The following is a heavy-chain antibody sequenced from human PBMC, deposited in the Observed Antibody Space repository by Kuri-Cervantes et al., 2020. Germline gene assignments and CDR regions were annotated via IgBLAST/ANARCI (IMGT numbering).Heavy chain of an antibody. D-gene: IGHD4-17*01. CDR1: GGSMSSYY. J-gene: IGHJ3*02. CDR2: IYYSGST. Sequence: GSLRLSCTVSGGSMSSYYWSWIRQPPGKGLEWIGYIYYSGSTNYNPSLKSRVTISVDTSKNQVSLKLSSVTAADTAVYYCARDGSGDYVNAFDIWGQGTMVTVSS. V-gene: IGHV4-59*01. CDR3: ARDGSGDYVNAFDI.